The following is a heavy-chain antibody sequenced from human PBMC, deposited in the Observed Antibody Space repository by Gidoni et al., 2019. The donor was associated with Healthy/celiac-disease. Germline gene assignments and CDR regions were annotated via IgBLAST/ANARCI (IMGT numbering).Heavy chain of an antibody. CDR1: GFTFSSYA. D-gene: IGHD6-19*01. CDR2: ISYDGSNK. Sequence: QVQLVESGGGVVQPGRSLRLSCAASGFTFSSYAMHWVRQAPGKGLEWVAVISYDGSNKYYADSVKGRFTISRDNSKNTLYLQMNSLRAEDTAVYYCARDRDRGAGTEYYFDYWGQGTLVTVSS. J-gene: IGHJ4*02. CDR3: ARDRDRGAGTEYYFDY. V-gene: IGHV3-30-3*01.